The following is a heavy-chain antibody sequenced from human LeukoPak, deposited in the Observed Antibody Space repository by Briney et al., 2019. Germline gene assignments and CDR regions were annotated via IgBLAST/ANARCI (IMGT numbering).Heavy chain of an antibody. CDR3: ARGYSAYEYFEY. CDR1: GFPFSSYG. CDR2: IRYDGSYK. V-gene: IGHV3-30*02. Sequence: GGSLRLSCAASGFPFSSYGMHWVRQAPGKGLEWVAFIRYDGSYKYYADSVTGRFTISRDNSKNTLSLQMNSLRPEDTAVYYCARGYSAYEYFEYWGQGSLVTVSS. J-gene: IGHJ4*02. D-gene: IGHD5-12*01.